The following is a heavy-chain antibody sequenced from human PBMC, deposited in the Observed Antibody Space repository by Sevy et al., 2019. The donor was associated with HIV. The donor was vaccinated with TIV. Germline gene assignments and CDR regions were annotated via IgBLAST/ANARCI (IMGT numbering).Heavy chain of an antibody. CDR2: ISSRGSTI. D-gene: IGHD5-12*01. V-gene: IGHV3-48*03. CDR1: GFTFSSYE. CDR3: VRDDRRYSGYDRGNFDY. J-gene: IGHJ4*02. Sequence: GGYLRLSCAASGFTFSSYEMNWVRQAPGKGLEWVSYISSRGSTIYYADSVKGRFTISRDNAKNSLYLQMNSLRAEDTAVYYSVRDDRRYSGYDRGNFDYWGQGTLVTVSS.